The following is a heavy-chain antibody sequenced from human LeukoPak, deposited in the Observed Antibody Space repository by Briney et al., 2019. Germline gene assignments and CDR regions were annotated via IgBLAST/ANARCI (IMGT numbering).Heavy chain of an antibody. CDR3: WRVGVPRYCRH. CDR1: GRSFSGYY. V-gene: IGHV4-34*01. Sequence: SEPLSLTCAVYGRSFSGYYWSWIRQPPGKGLEWIGEINHSGSTNYNRSLKSRVTISVDTSKNQFSSKLSSVTAADPAVFYWWRVGVPRYCRHWGQGTLVTVSS. D-gene: IGHD3-16*01. J-gene: IGHJ1*01. CDR2: INHSGST.